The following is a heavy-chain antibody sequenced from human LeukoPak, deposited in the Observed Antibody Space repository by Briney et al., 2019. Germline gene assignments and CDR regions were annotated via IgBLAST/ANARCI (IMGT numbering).Heavy chain of an antibody. Sequence: GSVKGSCKASLYTFTSDDINCVRQATGQGLEWMGWMYPNRGNTGYTQKFYGRVTLSRKTPIRTDYMERSSRRHQETAVYNRASVGQQQGTYYFDYWGQGTLVTVSS. V-gene: IGHV1-8*01. J-gene: IGHJ4*02. CDR1: LYTFTSDD. CDR3: ASVGQQQGTYYFDY. CDR2: MYPNRGNT. D-gene: IGHD6-13*01.